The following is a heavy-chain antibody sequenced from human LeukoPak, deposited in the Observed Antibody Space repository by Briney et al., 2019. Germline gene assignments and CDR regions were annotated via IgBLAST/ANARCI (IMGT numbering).Heavy chain of an antibody. Sequence: GGSLRLSCVASGFTFSSYSMNWVRQAPGKGLEWVSSISSSSSYIYYADSVKGRFTISRDNAKNSLYLQMNSLRAEDTAVYYCARNVDTAMVTMDWYFDLWGRGTLVTVSS. CDR1: GFTFSSYS. D-gene: IGHD5-18*01. V-gene: IGHV3-21*01. J-gene: IGHJ2*01. CDR3: ARNVDTAMVTMDWYFDL. CDR2: ISSSSSYI.